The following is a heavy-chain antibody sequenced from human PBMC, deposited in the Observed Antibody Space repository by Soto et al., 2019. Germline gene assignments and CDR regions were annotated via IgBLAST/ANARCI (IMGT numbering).Heavy chain of an antibody. J-gene: IGHJ4*02. CDR1: GGSISSGGYY. CDR2: IYYSGST. D-gene: IGHD3-10*01. CDR3: TRAVRGVIRIGTYYFDY. V-gene: IGHV4-31*03. Sequence: QVQLQESGPGLVKPSQTLSLTCTVSGGSISSGGYYWSWIRQHPGKGLEWIGYIYYSGSTYYNPSLKSRVTISVDTSKNQFSLKLSSVTAADTAVYYCTRAVRGVIRIGTYYFDYWGQGTLVTVSS.